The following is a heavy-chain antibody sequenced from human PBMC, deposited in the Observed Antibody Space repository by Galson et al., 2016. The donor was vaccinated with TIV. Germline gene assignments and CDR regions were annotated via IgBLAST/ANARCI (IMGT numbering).Heavy chain of an antibody. J-gene: IGHJ5*02. V-gene: IGHV3-11*05. CDR2: ISSAGSYI. Sequence: SLRLSCAASGFSFSVYYMNWVRQAPGKGLEWISYISSAGSYIDYAASVRGRFTISRDNAKKSLFLQMNSLRAEDTAVYYCVRAQDRPNLDLHGYNWFDTWGRGTLVTVSS. CDR1: GFSFSVYY. CDR3: VRAQDRPNLDLHGYNWFDT. D-gene: IGHD3-22*01.